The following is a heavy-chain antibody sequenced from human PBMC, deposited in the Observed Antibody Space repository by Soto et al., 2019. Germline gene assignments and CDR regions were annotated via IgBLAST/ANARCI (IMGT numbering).Heavy chain of an antibody. CDR3: ARDKRVTMIGGWFDP. D-gene: IGHD3-22*01. CDR2: IYHSGKT. V-gene: IGHV4-38-2*02. J-gene: IGHJ5*02. CDR1: GYSISSGYY. Sequence: SESLSLTCVVSGYSISSGYYWAWVRQPPGKELEWIGSIYHSGKTYYKPSLRSRVTVSVDTSKNQFSMKLISVTAADTAVYYCARDKRVTMIGGWFDPWGQGTLVTVSS.